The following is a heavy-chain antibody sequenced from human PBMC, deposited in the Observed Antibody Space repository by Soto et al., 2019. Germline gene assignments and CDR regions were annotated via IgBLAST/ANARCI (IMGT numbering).Heavy chain of an antibody. V-gene: IGHV4-61*01. CDR1: GGSVNTDNHF. CDR2: ISYSGRT. CDR3: EREGLNLVRGVMKSWFDP. Sequence: PSETLSLTCTVSGGSVNTDNHFWTWIRQPPGRGLEWIEYISYSGRTSKNPSLKSRVTISVDTSKNQFSLTLSSVTAADTAVYYCEREGLNLVRGVMKSWFDPWGQGLLVT. D-gene: IGHD3-10*01. J-gene: IGHJ5*02.